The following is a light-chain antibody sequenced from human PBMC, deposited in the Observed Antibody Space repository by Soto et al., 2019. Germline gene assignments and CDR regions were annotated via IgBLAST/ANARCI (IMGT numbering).Light chain of an antibody. Sequence: IYRIQPPATLSASVGDTVTITFRASQSICCGLAWYKQEPGTAPKLQIYDASSLESGVPSRFSGSGSATEFTLTSSSLQPVDFATYYRQHDYNYWTFGQGTKVDI. J-gene: IGKJ1*01. CDR3: QHDYNYWT. CDR2: DAS. V-gene: IGKV1-5*01. CDR1: QSICCG.